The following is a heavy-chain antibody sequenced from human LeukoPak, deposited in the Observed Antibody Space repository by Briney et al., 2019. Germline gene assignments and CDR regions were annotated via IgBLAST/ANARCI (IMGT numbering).Heavy chain of an antibody. CDR2: ISGSGGDT. J-gene: IGHJ4*02. CDR1: GLTFTDSY. CDR3: ARDPRTVRI. V-gene: IGHV3-11*06. D-gene: IGHD1-1*01. Sequence: GGSLRLSCAASGLTFTDSYMTRVRQAPGKGLEWLSYISGSGGDTNYADSVRGRFTISRDNAKNSLYLQMNSLRVEDTAVYYCARDPRTVRIWGQGTLVTVSS.